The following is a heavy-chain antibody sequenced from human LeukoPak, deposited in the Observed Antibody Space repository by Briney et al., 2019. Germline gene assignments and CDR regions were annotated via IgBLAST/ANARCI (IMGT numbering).Heavy chain of an antibody. CDR2: IYYSGNT. CDR3: ARYLNSCGDDCYIFDY. CDR1: GGSIFSYY. V-gene: IGHV4-59*12. Sequence: SETLSPTCAVSGGSIFSYYMSWVRQAPGKGLEWMSYIYYSGNTHYNHSLKSRVTISVDTSKNKFSLQVSTVTAADTAVYYCARYLNSCGDDCYIFDYWGQGTLVTVSS. D-gene: IGHD2-21*01. J-gene: IGHJ4*02.